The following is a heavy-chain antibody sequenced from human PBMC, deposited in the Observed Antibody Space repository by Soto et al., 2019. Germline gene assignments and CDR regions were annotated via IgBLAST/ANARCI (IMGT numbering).Heavy chain of an antibody. CDR2: IYSGGTT. CDR3: ARSTEWNAFDL. CDR1: GFTVIRDY. D-gene: IGHD3-3*01. Sequence: EEQLVETGGGLIQPGGSLRLSCAVSGFTVIRDYMNWVRQAPGKGLEWVSVIYSGGTTYHADSVKGRFTISRDNSGNTLFLPMNGLRAEETAMYYCARSTEWNAFDLWGQGTMVTVSS. J-gene: IGHJ3*01. V-gene: IGHV3-53*02.